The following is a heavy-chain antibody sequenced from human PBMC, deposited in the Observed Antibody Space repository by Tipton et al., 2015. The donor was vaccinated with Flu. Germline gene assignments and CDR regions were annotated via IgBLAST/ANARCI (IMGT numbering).Heavy chain of an antibody. CDR1: GGSISSYY. Sequence: TLSLTCTVSGGSISSYYWSWIRQPPGKGLEWIGYIYYSGSTNYNPSLKSRVTISEDTSKNQFSLKLSSVTAADTAVYYCARVYGGRVAYWGQGTLVTVSS. D-gene: IGHD4-23*01. V-gene: IGHV4-59*01. CDR2: IYYSGST. J-gene: IGHJ4*02. CDR3: ARVYGGRVAY.